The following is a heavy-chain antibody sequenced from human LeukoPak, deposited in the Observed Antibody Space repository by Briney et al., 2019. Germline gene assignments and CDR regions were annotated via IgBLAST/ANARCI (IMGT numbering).Heavy chain of an antibody. Sequence: GGSLRLSCAASGFTFSSYWMHWVRQTPGPGLVWVSRIKGAGSDTLYAESVKGRFTIPRDNSKPTLYFHTSSLRVDLPAVYYCARASTTVPNLLDYWGQGALVSVSS. J-gene: IGHJ4*02. CDR1: GFTFSSYW. D-gene: IGHD4-17*01. CDR3: ARASTTVPNLLDY. V-gene: IGHV3-74*01. CDR2: IKGAGSDT.